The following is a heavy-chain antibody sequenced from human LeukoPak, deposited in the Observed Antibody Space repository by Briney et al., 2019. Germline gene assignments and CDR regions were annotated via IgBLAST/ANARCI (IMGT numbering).Heavy chain of an antibody. CDR3: AREFHIVGATTGAAFDI. J-gene: IGHJ3*02. CDR1: GGSISSSSYY. CDR2: ISSSGSTI. V-gene: IGHV3-11*01. Sequence: LSLTCTVSGGSISSSSYYWGWVRQAPGKGLEWVSYISSSGSTIYYADSVKGRFTISRDNAKNSLYLQMNSLRAEDTALYYCAREFHIVGATTGAAFDIWGQGTMVTVSS. D-gene: IGHD1-26*01.